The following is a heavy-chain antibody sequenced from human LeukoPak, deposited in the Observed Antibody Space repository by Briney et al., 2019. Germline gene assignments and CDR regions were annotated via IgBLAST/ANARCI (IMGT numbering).Heavy chain of an antibody. V-gene: IGHV4-34*01. D-gene: IGHD3-22*01. J-gene: IGHJ4*02. CDR2: INHSGST. CDR3: ARGAQTYCDKAPVDY. CDR1: GGSFSGYY. Sequence: SETLSLTCAVYGGSFSGYYWSWIRQPPGKGLEWVGEINHSGSTNYNPSLKSRVTISVDTSKSQFSLKLNSMTAADTAVYYCARGAQTYCDKAPVDYWGQGTLVTVSS.